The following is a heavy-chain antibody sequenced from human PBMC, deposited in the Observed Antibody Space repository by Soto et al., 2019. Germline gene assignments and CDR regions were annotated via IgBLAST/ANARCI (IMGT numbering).Heavy chain of an antibody. V-gene: IGHV4-59*13. CDR2: AYYSGTT. Sequence: QVLLQESGPGLVKPSETLSLTCAVSGASFSGSYWSWIRQPPGKGLEWIGYAYYSGTTVYNPSLKSRVSISVDTSKKHVSLRLNSVTAADTAVYYCAVWSALTQYYFDSWGHGTLVTVSS. CDR3: AVWSALTQYYFDS. CDR1: GASFSGSY. D-gene: IGHD3-3*01. J-gene: IGHJ4*01.